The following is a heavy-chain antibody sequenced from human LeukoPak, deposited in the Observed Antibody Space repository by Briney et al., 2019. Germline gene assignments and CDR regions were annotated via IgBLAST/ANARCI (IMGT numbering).Heavy chain of an antibody. J-gene: IGHJ3*01. D-gene: IGHD6-13*01. Sequence: GGSLRLSCAASGFTFSPYNMTWVRQAPGKGLEWVSSISTRSTYIYYADSVKGRSTISRDNAENSLSLQMNSLRAEDTAVYYCARGTGSSSWTRDAFDVWGQGTMVTVSS. V-gene: IGHV3-21*03. CDR1: GFTFSPYN. CDR2: ISTRSTYI. CDR3: ARGTGSSSWTRDAFDV.